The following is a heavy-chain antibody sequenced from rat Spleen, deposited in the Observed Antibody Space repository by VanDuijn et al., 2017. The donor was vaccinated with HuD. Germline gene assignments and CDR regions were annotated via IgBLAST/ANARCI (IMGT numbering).Heavy chain of an antibody. CDR3: ARHETYYGPFDY. CDR2: ISYDGSST. CDR1: GFTFSDYN. D-gene: IGHD1-9*01. J-gene: IGHJ2*01. Sequence: EVQLVESGGGLVQPGRSLKLSCAASGFTFSDYNMAWVRQAPKKGLEWVATISYDGSSTYYRDSVKGRFTISRDNAKSTLYLQMNSLRSEDTATYYCARHETYYGPFDYWGQGVMVTVSS. V-gene: IGHV5-7*01.